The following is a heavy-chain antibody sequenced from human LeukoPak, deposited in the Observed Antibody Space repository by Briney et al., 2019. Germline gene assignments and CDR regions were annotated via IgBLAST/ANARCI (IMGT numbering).Heavy chain of an antibody. J-gene: IGHJ3*02. D-gene: IGHD5-18*01. V-gene: IGHV3-15*01. CDR1: GFTFSNAW. CDR3: TTAKAVSGYSYGYLDAFDI. Sequence: PGGSLRLSCAASGFTFSNAWMSWVRQAPGKGLEWVGRIKSKTDGGTTDYAAPVKGRFTISRDDSKNTLYLQMNSLKTEDTAVYYCTTAKAVSGYSYGYLDAFDIWGQGTMVTVSS. CDR2: IKSKTDGGTT.